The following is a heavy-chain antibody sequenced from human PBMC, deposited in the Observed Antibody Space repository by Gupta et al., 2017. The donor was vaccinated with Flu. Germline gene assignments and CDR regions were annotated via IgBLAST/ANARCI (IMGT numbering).Heavy chain of an antibody. V-gene: IGHV1-3*04. CDR2: INTDNGNT. CDR3: ARRLGSTSWDDVFDI. Sequence: QAPGQRLEWMGWINTDNGNTKYSQKFQGRVTIIRDTSASTVYLELSSLTSEDTAIYYCARRLGSTSWDDVFDIWGQGTTVTVSS. J-gene: IGHJ3*02. D-gene: IGHD2-2*01.